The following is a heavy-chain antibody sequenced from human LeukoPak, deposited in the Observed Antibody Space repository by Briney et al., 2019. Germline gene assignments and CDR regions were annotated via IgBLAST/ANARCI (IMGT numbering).Heavy chain of an antibody. CDR1: GFLLSNYG. V-gene: IGHV3-33*01. Sequence: GGSLRLSCAASGFLLSNYGMHWVRQAPGKGLELVALIWSGGSKTSYADSVKGRFTISRDISRNTVYLQMNSMRPEDTALYYCARDADTTAFYWYFDLWGRGTLVTVSS. D-gene: IGHD2/OR15-2a*01. J-gene: IGHJ2*01. CDR3: ARDADTTAFYWYFDL. CDR2: IWSGGSKT.